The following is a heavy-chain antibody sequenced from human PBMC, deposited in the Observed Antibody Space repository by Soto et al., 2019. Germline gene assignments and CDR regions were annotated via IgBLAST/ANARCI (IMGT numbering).Heavy chain of an antibody. D-gene: IGHD6-19*01. CDR2: INPNSGGT. Sequence: GASVKVSCKASGYTFTGYYMHWVRQAPGQGLEWMGWINPNSGGTNYAQKFQGWVTMTRDTSISTAYMELSRLRSDDTAVYYCAGGGQEGYSSGWAFDYWGQGTLVTVSS. CDR1: GYTFTGYY. V-gene: IGHV1-2*04. CDR3: AGGGQEGYSSGWAFDY. J-gene: IGHJ4*02.